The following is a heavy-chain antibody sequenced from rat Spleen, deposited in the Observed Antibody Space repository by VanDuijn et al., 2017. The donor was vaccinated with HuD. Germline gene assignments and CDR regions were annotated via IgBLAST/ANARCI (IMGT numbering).Heavy chain of an antibody. CDR2: INTDGGST. Sequence: EVQLVESGGGLVQPGRSLKLSCAASGFTFSDYYMAWVRQAPTKVLEWVASINTDGGSTYYPDSVKGRFTISRDTAENTVYLQMNSLRSEDTANYYCAKDGRYTTDYYYEGYVMDAWGKGASVTVSS. V-gene: IGHV5-20*01. D-gene: IGHD1-6*01. J-gene: IGHJ4*01. CDR3: AKDGRYTTDYYYEGYVMDA. CDR1: GFTFSDYY.